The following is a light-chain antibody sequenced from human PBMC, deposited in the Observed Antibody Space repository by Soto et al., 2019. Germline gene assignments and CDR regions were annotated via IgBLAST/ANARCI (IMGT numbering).Light chain of an antibody. Sequence: EIVMTQSPATLSVSPGERVTLSCRASQTISRNLAWYQQKPGQAPRLLIYGASTRATDIPARFSGSGSGTEFTLTISSLLSEDFAVYYCQHYDNWPPWTFGPGTKVDIK. CDR1: QTISRN. V-gene: IGKV3-15*01. CDR3: QHYDNWPPWT. CDR2: GAS. J-gene: IGKJ1*01.